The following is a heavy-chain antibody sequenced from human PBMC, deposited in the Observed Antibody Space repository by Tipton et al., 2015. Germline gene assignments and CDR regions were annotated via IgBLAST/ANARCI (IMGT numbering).Heavy chain of an antibody. Sequence: QSGAEVKKPGSSVKVSCKASGGTFSSYVISWVRQAPGQGLEWMGGIIPILDTGNYAQKFQGRVTITADESTTTAYMELSSLRSEDTAVYFCARYHDPFDYWGQGTLVTVSS. CDR1: GGTFSSYV. J-gene: IGHJ4*02. CDR3: ARYHDPFDY. CDR2: IIPILDTG. V-gene: IGHV1-69*01. D-gene: IGHD1-1*01.